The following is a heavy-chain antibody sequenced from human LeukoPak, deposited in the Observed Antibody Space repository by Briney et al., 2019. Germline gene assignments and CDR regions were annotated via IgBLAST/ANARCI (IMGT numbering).Heavy chain of an antibody. CDR1: GFSFNTYS. Sequence: GGSLRLSCTTSGFSFNTYSMSWVRQAPGKGLEWVSAINDDTPYYTDSVKGRFTISRDISKNTVYHQMNSLRAEDTAVYYCARTYGDYVYILGYWGQGTLVTVSS. CDR2: INDDTP. D-gene: IGHD4-17*01. V-gene: IGHV3-23*01. J-gene: IGHJ4*02. CDR3: ARTYGDYVYILGY.